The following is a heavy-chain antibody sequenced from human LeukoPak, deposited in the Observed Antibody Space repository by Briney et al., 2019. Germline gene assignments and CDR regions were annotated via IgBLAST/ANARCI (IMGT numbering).Heavy chain of an antibody. CDR3: ARGSRAAGDAFDI. CDR1: GFTFSSYA. CDR2: ISGSGGST. V-gene: IGHV3-23*01. J-gene: IGHJ3*02. D-gene: IGHD6-25*01. Sequence: GGSLRLSCAASGFTFSSYAMRWVRQAPGKGLEWVSAISGSGGSTYYAASVKGRFTISRDNSKNTLYLQMNSLRAENTAVYYCARGSRAAGDAFDIWGQGTMVTVSS.